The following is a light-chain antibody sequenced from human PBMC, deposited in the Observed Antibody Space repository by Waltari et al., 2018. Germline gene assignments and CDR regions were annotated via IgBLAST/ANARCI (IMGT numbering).Light chain of an antibody. CDR1: TSDVGSYNL. V-gene: IGLV2-23*01. J-gene: IGLJ1*01. CDR2: EDI. Sequence: HSALTQPASVSGSPGLSITISCTGTTSDVGSYNLVSCYQQPPDNPPKIMIYEDIKRPAGASSRFAGSKAANTATLTICGRQAEDEADYYGFSYAGSGIDVFGTGTKVTVL. CDR3: FSYAGSGIDV.